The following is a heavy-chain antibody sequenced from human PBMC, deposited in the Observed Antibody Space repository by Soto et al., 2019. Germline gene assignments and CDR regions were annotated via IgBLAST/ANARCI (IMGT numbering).Heavy chain of an antibody. Sequence: GASVKVSCKVSGYTLTELSMHWVRQAPGKGLEWMGGFDPEDGETIYAQKFQGRVTMTEDTSTDTAYMELSSLRSEDTAVYYCATDLYGSGERLRGVWRYYYYGMDVWGQGTTVTVSS. J-gene: IGHJ6*02. V-gene: IGHV1-24*01. D-gene: IGHD3-10*01. CDR1: GYTLTELS. CDR3: ATDLYGSGERLRGVWRYYYYGMDV. CDR2: FDPEDGET.